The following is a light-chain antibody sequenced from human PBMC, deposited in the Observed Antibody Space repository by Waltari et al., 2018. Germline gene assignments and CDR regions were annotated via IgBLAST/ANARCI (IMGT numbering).Light chain of an antibody. CDR2: EVS. J-gene: IGLJ1*01. Sequence: QSALTQPASVSGSPGQSITISCTGTSSDVGGYNYVSWYQQHPGKAPKLMIYEVSNRPSGVSNRFSGSKSGNTASLTISGLQAEDEADYYCSSYTSSSTHNYVFGTGIKVTVL. CDR3: SSYTSSSTHNYV. V-gene: IGLV2-14*01. CDR1: SSDVGGYNY.